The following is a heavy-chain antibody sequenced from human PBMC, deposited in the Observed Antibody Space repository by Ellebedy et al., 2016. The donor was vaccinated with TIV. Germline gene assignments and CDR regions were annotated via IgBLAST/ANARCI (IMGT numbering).Heavy chain of an antibody. J-gene: IGHJ4*02. D-gene: IGHD3-22*01. CDR2: FDPEDGET. Sequence: ASVKVSXXVSGYTLTELSMHWVRQAPGKGLEWMGGFDPEDGETIYAQKFQGRVTMTEDTSTDTAYMELSSLRSEDTAVYYCAAGKLTVVITIAHDYWGQGTLVTVSS. CDR3: AAGKLTVVITIAHDY. CDR1: GYTLTELS. V-gene: IGHV1-24*01.